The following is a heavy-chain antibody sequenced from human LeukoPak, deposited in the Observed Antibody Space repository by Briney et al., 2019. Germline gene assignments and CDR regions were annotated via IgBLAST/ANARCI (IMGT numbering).Heavy chain of an antibody. J-gene: IGHJ4*02. CDR3: AGGLGFVIES. CDR1: GFTFSSYY. V-gene: IGHV3-7*04. Sequence: GGTLSLSCAASGFTFSSYYMSWVRQPPGKGLEWVANIKQDGREKYYVGCVKGRFTISRDNAKNSLYLQVNSLRVEDTAVCFCAGGLGFVIESWGQGTPVTVSS. D-gene: IGHD2-21*01. CDR2: IKQDGREK.